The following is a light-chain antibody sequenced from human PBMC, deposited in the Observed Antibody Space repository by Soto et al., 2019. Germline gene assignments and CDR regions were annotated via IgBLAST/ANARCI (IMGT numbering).Light chain of an antibody. Sequence: QSVLTQSPPASASLGASVKLTCTLSSGHSSYAIAWHQQQPEKGPRYLMKLNSDDSHSKGDGIPDRFSGSSSGAERYLTISSLQSEDEADYYCQTWGTGIHVVFGGGTQLTVL. CDR2: LNSDDSH. J-gene: IGLJ2*01. CDR1: SGHSSYA. V-gene: IGLV4-69*01. CDR3: QTWGTGIHVV.